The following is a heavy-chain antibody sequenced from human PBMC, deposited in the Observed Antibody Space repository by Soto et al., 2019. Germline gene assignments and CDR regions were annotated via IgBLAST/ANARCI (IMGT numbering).Heavy chain of an antibody. J-gene: IGHJ4*02. CDR1: GFTFSSYW. D-gene: IGHD2-15*01. Sequence: GGSLRLSCAASGFTFSSYWMHWVRQAPGKGLVWVSRINSDGSSTSYAGSVKGRFTISRDNAKNTLYLQMNSLRAEDTAVYYCVRTGRVVAAGARFDYWGQGTLVTVSS. CDR3: VRTGRVVAAGARFDY. CDR2: INSDGSST. V-gene: IGHV3-74*01.